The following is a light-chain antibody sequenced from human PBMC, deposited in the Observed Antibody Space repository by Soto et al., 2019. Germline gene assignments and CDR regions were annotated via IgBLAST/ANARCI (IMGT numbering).Light chain of an antibody. CDR2: EIN. CDR3: SSFAGSNNFPYV. J-gene: IGLJ1*01. Sequence: QSALTQPPSASGSPGQSVTISCTGTSSDVGAYDYVSWCQQHPGKAPKLMIYEINKRPSGVPDRFSGSKSGNTASLTVSGLQAEDEADYYCSSFAGSNNFPYVFGTGTKATVL. CDR1: SSDVGAYDY. V-gene: IGLV2-8*01.